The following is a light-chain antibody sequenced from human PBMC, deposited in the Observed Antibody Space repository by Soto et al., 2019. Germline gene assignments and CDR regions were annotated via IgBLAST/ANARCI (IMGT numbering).Light chain of an antibody. CDR3: QQRSNWPPLT. CDR2: DAS. Sequence: EIVLTQSPATLSLSPGERATLSCRASQSVSSYLAWYQQKPGQAPRLLIYDASNRATSIPARFSGSGSGTDFPLPISSLEPEDFAVYYCQQRSNWPPLTFGGGTKVEIK. CDR1: QSVSSY. V-gene: IGKV3-11*01. J-gene: IGKJ4*01.